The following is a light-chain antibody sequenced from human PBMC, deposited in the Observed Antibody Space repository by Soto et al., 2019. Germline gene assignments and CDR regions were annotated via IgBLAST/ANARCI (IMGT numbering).Light chain of an antibody. CDR2: KAS. J-gene: IGKJ1*01. Sequence: DIQMTQSPASLSASVGDRVTITCRASQSISVGLAWYQQKAGKAPNLLIYKASRLESGVPSRFSGSGSETEFTLTISGRQPDDSATYYCQQYNSYSPTFGQGTKVDIK. CDR1: QSISVG. CDR3: QQYNSYSPT. V-gene: IGKV1-5*03.